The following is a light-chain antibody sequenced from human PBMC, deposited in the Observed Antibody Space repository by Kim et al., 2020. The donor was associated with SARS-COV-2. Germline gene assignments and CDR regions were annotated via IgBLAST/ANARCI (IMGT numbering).Light chain of an antibody. CDR2: DGA. CDR3: QQRCNRSPLT. Sequence: EIVLTQSPATLSLSPGERATLSCRASQSVSSYLVGYQQQPGREPPLLLYDGANSGTSILADLFGGGSEGEFILTTSSLVAQEFAALYCQQRCNRSPLTFGGGTKVDIK. V-gene: IGKV3-11*02. J-gene: IGKJ4*01. CDR1: QSVSSY.